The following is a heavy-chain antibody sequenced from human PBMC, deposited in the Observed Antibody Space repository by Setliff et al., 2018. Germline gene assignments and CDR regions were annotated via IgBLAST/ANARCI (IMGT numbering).Heavy chain of an antibody. CDR2: IKQDGSEK. D-gene: IGHD2-8*01. J-gene: IGHJ4*02. V-gene: IGHV3-7*03. Sequence: GSLRLSCATSGFTFSSYWMSWVRQAQGKGLEWVANIKQDGSEKYYVDSVKGRFTISRDNAKNSLYLQLDSLRPDDTAFYYCARGHCTTISCFLDHWGQGIMVTVSS. CDR1: GFTFSSYW. CDR3: ARGHCTTISCFLDH.